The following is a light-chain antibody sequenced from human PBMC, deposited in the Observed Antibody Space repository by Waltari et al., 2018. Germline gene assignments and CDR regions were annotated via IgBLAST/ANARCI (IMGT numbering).Light chain of an antibody. J-gene: IGLJ2*01. CDR2: DVN. CDR3: CSYAGPDNHVV. Sequence: QSALTQPRPVSGSPAQSVPISCPGTSSDIGGNNDVSWYQQYPGKAPKLIIYDVNKRPPGVPDRFSGSKSGNTASLTISGLQTEDEADYYCCSYAGPDNHVVFGGGTKMTVL. CDR1: SSDIGGNND. V-gene: IGLV2-11*01.